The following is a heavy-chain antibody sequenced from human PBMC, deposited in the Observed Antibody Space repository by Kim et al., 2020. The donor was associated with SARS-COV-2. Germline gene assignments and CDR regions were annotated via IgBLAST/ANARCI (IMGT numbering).Heavy chain of an antibody. CDR1: GYNLFEFT. J-gene: IGHJ5*02. CDR2: FDPEHDEV. V-gene: IGHV1-24*01. D-gene: IGHD3-3*01. Sequence: ASVKVSCQASGYNLFEFTMHWVRQAPGKGLEWMGSFDPEHDEVVYAQQFQGGLSLTEDSSTDTVYMDLSSLRSEDTAVYYCTSLETTDTWGQGSLVTVSS. CDR3: TSLETTDT.